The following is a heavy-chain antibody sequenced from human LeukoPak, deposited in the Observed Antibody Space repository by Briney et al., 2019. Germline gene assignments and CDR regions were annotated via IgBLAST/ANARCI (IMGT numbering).Heavy chain of an antibody. Sequence: PSETLSLTCIVSGDSVISDYWSWIRQPPGKGLEWIGYINYTGSANYNPSLKSRVTISVDTSKNHVSLNLRSVTAADTAVYYCARLDCSADMCYNYWGQGALVTVSS. J-gene: IGHJ1*01. CDR2: INYTGSA. CDR3: ARLDCSADMCYNY. V-gene: IGHV4-59*08. CDR1: GDSVISDY. D-gene: IGHD5-24*01.